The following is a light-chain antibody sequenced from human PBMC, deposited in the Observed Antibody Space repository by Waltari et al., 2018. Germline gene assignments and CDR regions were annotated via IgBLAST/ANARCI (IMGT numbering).Light chain of an antibody. CDR1: LGLIVRSYY. CDR2: YNSTSDN. CDR3: MIWYSAAWV. V-gene: IGLV5-45*02. J-gene: IGLJ3*02. Sequence: QAVVTHPSSLSASPGASASLTCTFLLGLIVRSYYIYWYQQTPESPPRYLLRYNSTSDNQQGFGVPRRCSWAKDAGANSVILLISGLQSDDDADYYCMIWYSAAWVFGGGTKLNVL.